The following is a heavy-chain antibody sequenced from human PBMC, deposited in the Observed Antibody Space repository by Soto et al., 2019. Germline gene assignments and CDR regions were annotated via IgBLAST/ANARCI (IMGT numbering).Heavy chain of an antibody. CDR1: GFTFSSYA. CDR2: ISGSGGST. J-gene: IGHJ4*02. CDR3: ALFPGAAARLDY. V-gene: IGHV3-23*01. Sequence: GSLRLSCAASGFTFSSYAMSWVRQAPGKGLEWVSAISGSGGSTYYADSVKGRFTISRDNSKNTLYLQMNSLRAEDTAVYYCALFPGAAARLDYWGQGTLVTVSS. D-gene: IGHD6-13*01.